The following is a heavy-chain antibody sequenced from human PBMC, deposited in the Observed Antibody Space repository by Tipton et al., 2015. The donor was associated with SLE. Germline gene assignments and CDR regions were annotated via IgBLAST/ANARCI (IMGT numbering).Heavy chain of an antibody. CDR2: INSDGSTT. J-gene: IGHJ6*02. V-gene: IGHV3-74*01. Sequence: SLRLSCAASGFSFSSNGMHWVRQVPGKGLVWVSRINSDGSTTDYADSVKGRFTISRDNAKNTLYLQMNSLRAEDTAVYYCAKEAGSTSNYYYGMDVWGQGTTVTVSS. CDR1: GFSFSSNG. CDR3: AKEAGSTSNYYYGMDV. D-gene: IGHD2-2*01.